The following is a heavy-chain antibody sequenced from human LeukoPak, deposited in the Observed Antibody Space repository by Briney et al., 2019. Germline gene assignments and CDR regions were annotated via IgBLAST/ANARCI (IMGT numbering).Heavy chain of an antibody. CDR2: ISAYNVNT. CDR1: GYTFTSYG. V-gene: IGHV1-18*01. CDR3: ASDITYYYDSSGYSY. D-gene: IGHD3-22*01. Sequence: VASVKVSCKASGYTFTSYGISWVRQAPGQGLEWMGWISAYNVNTNYAQKLQGRVTMTTDTSTSTAYMELRSLRSDDTAVYYCASDITYYYDSSGYSYWGQGTLVTVSS. J-gene: IGHJ4*02.